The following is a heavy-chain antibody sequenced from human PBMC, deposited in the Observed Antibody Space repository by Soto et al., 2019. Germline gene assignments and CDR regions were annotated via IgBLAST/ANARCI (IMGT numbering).Heavy chain of an antibody. J-gene: IGHJ2*01. V-gene: IGHV3-30*18. CDR3: AKDPDTYCGGDCYAWINWYFDL. Sequence: QVQLVESGGGVVQPGTSLRLSCTASGFTFRAYGIHCVRQDPGKGLEWVAVISYDGSKKYYADSAKGRFTISRDNSKNTLYLQTNSQRTEETSVYYCAKDPDTYCGGDCYAWINWYFDLWGRGTLVTVSS. CDR2: ISYDGSKK. CDR1: GFTFRAYG. D-gene: IGHD2-21*01.